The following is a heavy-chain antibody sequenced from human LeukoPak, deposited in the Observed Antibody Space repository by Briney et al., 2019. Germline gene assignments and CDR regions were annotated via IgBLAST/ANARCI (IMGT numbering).Heavy chain of an antibody. CDR3: ARSYLWGSYRYFDY. V-gene: IGHV3-66*01. Sequence: QPGGSLRLSCAASGFTFSSYAMSWVRQAPGKGLEWVSVIYSGGSTYYADSVKGRFTISRDNSKNTLYLQMNSLRAEDTAVYYCARSYLWGSYRYFDYWGQGTLVTDSS. CDR2: IYSGGST. J-gene: IGHJ4*02. D-gene: IGHD3-16*02. CDR1: GFTFSSYA.